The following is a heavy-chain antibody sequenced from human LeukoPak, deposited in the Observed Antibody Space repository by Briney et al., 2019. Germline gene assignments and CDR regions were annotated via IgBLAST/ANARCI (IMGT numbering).Heavy chain of an antibody. CDR2: INPSGGST. J-gene: IGHJ4*02. CDR3: ARLMDGGIAAAGGDNY. CDR1: GYSFTFHY. D-gene: IGHD6-13*01. Sequence: GASVKVSCKASGYSFTFHYMHWVRQAPGQGLEWMGIINPSGGSTSHAQKFQGRVTMTRDMSTSTVYMELSSLRSEDTAVYYCARLMDGGIAAAGGDNYWGQGTLVTVSS. V-gene: IGHV1-46*01.